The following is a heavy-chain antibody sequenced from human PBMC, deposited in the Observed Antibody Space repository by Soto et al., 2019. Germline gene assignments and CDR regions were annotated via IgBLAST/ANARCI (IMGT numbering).Heavy chain of an antibody. CDR3: GSRNYAFWSGPCVDP. CDR1: GGSISSYY. CDR2: IYYSGST. Sequence: SETLSLTCTVSGGSISSYYWSWIRQPPGKGLEWIGYIYYSGSTNYNPSLKSRVTISVDTSKNQFSLKLSSVTAADTAVYYCGSRNYAFWSGPCVDPWGQGPLVTVSS. J-gene: IGHJ5*02. D-gene: IGHD3-3*01. V-gene: IGHV4-59*08.